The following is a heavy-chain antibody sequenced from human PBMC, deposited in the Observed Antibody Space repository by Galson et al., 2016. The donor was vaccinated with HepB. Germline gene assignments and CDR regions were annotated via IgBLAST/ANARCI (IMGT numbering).Heavy chain of an antibody. D-gene: IGHD1-14*01. Sequence: ETLSLTCTVSGASVSSSNCYWGWIRQPPGKGLEWLASVSYSGTTDYKPSLRSRLTISAGTSKNHFSLRLSSVTAADTAVYYCARTLSPTNQYFFNSWGQGTLVTVSS. CDR1: GASVSSSNCY. V-gene: IGHV4-39*02. CDR2: VSYSGTT. J-gene: IGHJ4*02. CDR3: ARTLSPTNQYFFNS.